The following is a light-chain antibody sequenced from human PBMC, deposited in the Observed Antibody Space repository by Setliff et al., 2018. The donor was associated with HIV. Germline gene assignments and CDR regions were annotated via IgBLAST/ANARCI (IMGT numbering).Light chain of an antibody. CDR3: QSYDSGLSAWV. J-gene: IGLJ3*02. V-gene: IGLV1-40*01. CDR2: ATK. CDR1: NSGTGSPHA. Sequence: QSALAQSPSVSGAPGQNITISCTGSNSGTGSPHAVHWYRHLPGTAPQLLIYATKHRPSGVSDRFSGSKSDTSASLAITGLQADDEADYYCQSYDSGLSAWVFGGGTKVTVL.